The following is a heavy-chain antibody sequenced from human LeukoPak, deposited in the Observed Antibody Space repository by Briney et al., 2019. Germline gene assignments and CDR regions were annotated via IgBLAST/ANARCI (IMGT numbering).Heavy chain of an antibody. CDR1: GYTFTGYH. V-gene: IGHV1-2*02. CDR3: ARHVAASVWFDP. CDR2: INPNNGDT. Sequence: ASVKVSCKASGYTFTGYHMHWVRQAPGQGLEWMGWINPNNGDTYYAQNFQGRVTMTRDTSISTAYMEVSRLRSDDTAIYYCARHVAASVWFDPWGQGTPVTVSS. D-gene: IGHD2-21*01. J-gene: IGHJ5*02.